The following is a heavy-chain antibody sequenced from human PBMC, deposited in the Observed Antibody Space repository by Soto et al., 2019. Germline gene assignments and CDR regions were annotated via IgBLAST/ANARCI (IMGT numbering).Heavy chain of an antibody. J-gene: IGHJ1*01. CDR3: AKDQEGDYLVFPEH. Sequence: VQLVESGGGVVQPGRSLRLSCAASGFAFSNFGMHWVRQAPGKGLEWVAVISYDESNKYYADSVTGRFTISRDTTKNMLYLQMDSLRVEDTAVYYCAKDQEGDYLVFPEHWGQGTLVTVSS. CDR2: ISYDESNK. V-gene: IGHV3-30*18. D-gene: IGHD4-17*01. CDR1: GFAFSNFG.